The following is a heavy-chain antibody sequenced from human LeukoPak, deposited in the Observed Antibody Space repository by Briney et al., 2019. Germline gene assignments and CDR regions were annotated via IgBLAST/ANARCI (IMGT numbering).Heavy chain of an antibody. V-gene: IGHV4-34*01. Sequence: SETLSLTCAVYGGSFSGYYWSWIRQPPGKGLEWIGEINHSGSTNYNPSLKSRVTISVDTSKNQFSLKLSSVTAADTAVYYCAKDDGYSSGWFFDYWGQGTLVTVSS. CDR2: INHSGST. CDR3: AKDDGYSSGWFFDY. CDR1: GGSFSGYY. J-gene: IGHJ4*02. D-gene: IGHD6-19*01.